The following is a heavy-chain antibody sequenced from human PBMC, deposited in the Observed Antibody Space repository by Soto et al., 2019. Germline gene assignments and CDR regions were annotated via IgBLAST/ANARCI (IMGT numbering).Heavy chain of an antibody. J-gene: IGHJ4*02. V-gene: IGHV1-18*01. Sequence: QVQLVQSGAEVKKPGASVRVSCKASGYTFTSDGITWVRQAPGQGLEWMGWISAYNGNTNYAQRLQGRVTMTTDTSTTTAYMELRSLRSDDTAVYYCARGQKLFEDGRFDYWGQGTLVTVSS. CDR2: ISAYNGNT. CDR3: ARGQKLFEDGRFDY. CDR1: GYTFTSDG. D-gene: IGHD3-10*02.